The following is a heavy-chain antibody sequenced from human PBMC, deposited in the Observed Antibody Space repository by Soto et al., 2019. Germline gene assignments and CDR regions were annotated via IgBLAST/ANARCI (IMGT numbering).Heavy chain of an antibody. D-gene: IGHD3-22*01. V-gene: IGHV3-33*01. CDR1: GFTFSSYG. J-gene: IGHJ4*02. CDR2: IWYDGSNK. CDR3: AREAYYYYSSGRAPPGTLDY. Sequence: HPGGSLRLSCAASGFTFSSYGMHWVRQAPGKGLEWVAVIWYDGSNKYYADSVKGRFTISRDNSKNTLYLQMNSLRAEDTAVYYCAREAYYYYSSGRAPPGTLDYWGQGTLVTVSS.